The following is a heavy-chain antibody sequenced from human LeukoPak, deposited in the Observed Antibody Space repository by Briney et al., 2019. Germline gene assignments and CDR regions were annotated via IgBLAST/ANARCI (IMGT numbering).Heavy chain of an antibody. D-gene: IGHD2-2*01. CDR2: IQSNGRNK. CDR1: GFIFSSDD. J-gene: IGHJ4*02. V-gene: IGHV3-33*05. Sequence: GGSLRLSCAASGFIFSSDDMHWVRQAPGKGLEWVAGIQSNGRNKYYVDSVKGRFAISRDNSKSTLYLQVDSLRVEDAALYYCARESEGGTGTSCPDYWGQGTLVTVSS. CDR3: ARESEGGTGTSCPDY.